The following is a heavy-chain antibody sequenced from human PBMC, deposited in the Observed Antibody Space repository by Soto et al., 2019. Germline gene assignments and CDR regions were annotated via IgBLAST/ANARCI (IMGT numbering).Heavy chain of an antibody. Sequence: QVQLAGSGGGWVKPGESLRLSCIGSGFFLSNNWMTWIRQAPGKGLEWVSYISASGDYTIYADSLKGRFTISRDNARNSLWLRINSLTAEDTAVYYCARSSGWRQVGVYNYGLDVWGQGTTVIVSS. V-gene: IGHV3-11*06. CDR1: GFFLSNNW. CDR3: ARSSGWRQVGVYNYGLDV. D-gene: IGHD2-8*01. J-gene: IGHJ6*02. CDR2: ISASGDYT.